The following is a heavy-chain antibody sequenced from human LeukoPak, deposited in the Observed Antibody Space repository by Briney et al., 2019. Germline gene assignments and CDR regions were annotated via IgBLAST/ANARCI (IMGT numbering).Heavy chain of an antibody. D-gene: IGHD1-26*01. CDR1: GFTFSGYA. Sequence: GGSLRLSCATSGFTFSGYAMNWVRQAPGKGLQWLSYISSTGRTIYYADSVKGRFTISRDSAKNSLYLQVNSLRAEDTAVYYCATDKGGGVGARGYWGQGTLVTVSS. V-gene: IGHV3-48*04. J-gene: IGHJ4*02. CDR3: ATDKGGGVGARGY. CDR2: ISSTGRTI.